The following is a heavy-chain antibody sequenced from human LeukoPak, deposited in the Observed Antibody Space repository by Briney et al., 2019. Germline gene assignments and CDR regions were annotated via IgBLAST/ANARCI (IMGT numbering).Heavy chain of an antibody. Sequence: GGSLRLSCAASGFTFSGYDMHWVRQGPGKGLEWVSAISGSGGSTYYADSVKGRFTISRDNSKNTLYLQMNSLRAEDTAVYYCATEVYYYGSGSYYNDPSTFDYWGQGTLVTVSS. CDR1: GFTFSGYD. CDR2: ISGSGGST. CDR3: ATEVYYYGSGSYYNDPSTFDY. V-gene: IGHV3-23*01. J-gene: IGHJ4*02. D-gene: IGHD3-10*01.